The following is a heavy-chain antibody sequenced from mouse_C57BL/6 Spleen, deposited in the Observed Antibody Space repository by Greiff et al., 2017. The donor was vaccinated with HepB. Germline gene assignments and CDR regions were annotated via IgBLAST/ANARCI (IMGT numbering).Heavy chain of an antibody. CDR2: IDPSDSYT. J-gene: IGHJ2*01. CDR1: GYTFTSYW. D-gene: IGHD1-1*01. V-gene: IGHV1-50*01. Sequence: QVQLQQPGAELVKPGASVKLSCKASGYTFTSYWMQWVKQRPGQGLEWIGEIDPSDSYTNYNQKFKGKATLTVDTSSSTAYMQLSSLTSEDSAVYYCARRSYGSSPFDYWGQGTTLTVSS. CDR3: ARRSYGSSPFDY.